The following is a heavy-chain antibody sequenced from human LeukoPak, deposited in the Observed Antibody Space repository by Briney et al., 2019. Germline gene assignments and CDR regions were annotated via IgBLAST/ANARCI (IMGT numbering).Heavy chain of an antibody. J-gene: IGHJ4*02. V-gene: IGHV6-1*01. D-gene: IGHD2-21*02. CDR3: ARLGGDVDY. Sequence: SQTLSLTYAIYGDSVSSKSVAWNWIRQSPSRGLEWLGRTYYRSKWYNEYAVSVKSRITINPDTSKNQFFLQLNSVTPEDTAVYYCARLGGDVDYWGQGTLVTVSS. CDR1: GDSVSSKSVA. CDR2: TYYRSKWYN.